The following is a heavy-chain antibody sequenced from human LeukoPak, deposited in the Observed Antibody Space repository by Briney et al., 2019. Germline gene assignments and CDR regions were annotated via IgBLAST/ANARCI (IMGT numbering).Heavy chain of an antibody. CDR1: GYTFTSYY. Sequence: SVKVSCKASGYTFTSYYMHWVRQAPGQGLEWMGGIIPIFGTANYAQKFQGRVTITADKSTSTAYMELSRLRSDDTAVYYCASYYDFWSGYYGDAFDIWGQGTMVTVSS. D-gene: IGHD3-3*01. CDR2: IIPIFGTA. CDR3: ASYYDFWSGYYGDAFDI. V-gene: IGHV1-69*06. J-gene: IGHJ3*02.